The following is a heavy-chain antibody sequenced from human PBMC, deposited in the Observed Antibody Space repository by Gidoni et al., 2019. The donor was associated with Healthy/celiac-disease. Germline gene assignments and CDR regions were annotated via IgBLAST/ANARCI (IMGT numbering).Heavy chain of an antibody. CDR1: GFTFSSYS. D-gene: IGHD2-2*02. CDR3: ARDYQLLYLNGPSRLGMDV. J-gene: IGHJ6*02. CDR2: ISSSSSYI. V-gene: IGHV3-21*01. Sequence: EVQLVESGGGLVKPGGSLRLSCAASGFTFSSYSMNWVRQAPGKGLEWVSSISSSSSYIYYADSVKGRFTISRDHAKNSLYLQMNSLRAEDTAVYYCARDYQLLYLNGPSRLGMDVWGQGTTVTVSS.